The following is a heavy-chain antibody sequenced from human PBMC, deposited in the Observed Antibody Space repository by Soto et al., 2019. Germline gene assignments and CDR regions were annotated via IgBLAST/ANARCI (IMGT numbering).Heavy chain of an antibody. Sequence: QVQLQESGPGLVKPSQTLSLTCTVSGGSISSGGYYWSWIRQHPGKGLEWIGYIYYSGSTYYNPSLKSRVTISVDTSKNQFSLKLSSVTAADTAMYYCARVSDDYVWGSYRYLDYWGQGTLVTVSS. CDR1: GGSISSGGYY. D-gene: IGHD3-16*02. V-gene: IGHV4-31*03. CDR3: ARVSDDYVWGSYRYLDY. CDR2: IYYSGST. J-gene: IGHJ4*01.